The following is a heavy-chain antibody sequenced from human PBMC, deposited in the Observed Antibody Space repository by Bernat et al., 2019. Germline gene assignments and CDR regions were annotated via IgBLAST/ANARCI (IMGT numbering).Heavy chain of an antibody. CDR1: GSTFTSYY. Sequence: QVQLVQSGAEVKKPGASVKVSCKASGSTFTSYYMHWVRQAPGQGLEWMGIINPSGGSTSYAQKFQGRVTMTRDTSTSTVYMELSSLRSEDTAVYYCARSPRGQYGMDVWGQGTTVTVSS. V-gene: IGHV1-46*01. J-gene: IGHJ6*02. CDR2: INPSGGST. CDR3: ARSPRGQYGMDV.